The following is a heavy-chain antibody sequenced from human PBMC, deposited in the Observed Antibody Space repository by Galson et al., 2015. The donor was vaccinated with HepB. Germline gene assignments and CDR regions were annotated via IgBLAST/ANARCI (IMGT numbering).Heavy chain of an antibody. CDR3: ATSSPEDYDFWSDSYTGSWFDP. CDR2: INPNTGDT. J-gene: IGHJ5*02. D-gene: IGHD3-3*01. V-gene: IGHV1-2*06. CDR1: GNTFTDYH. Sequence: SVKVSCKASGNTFTDYHIHWVRQAPGQGLEWMGRINPNTGDTNLAQNFQDRVTMTRDTSLTTAYMELSRLRTDDTAIYYCATSSPEDYDFWSDSYTGSWFDPWGQGALVTVSS.